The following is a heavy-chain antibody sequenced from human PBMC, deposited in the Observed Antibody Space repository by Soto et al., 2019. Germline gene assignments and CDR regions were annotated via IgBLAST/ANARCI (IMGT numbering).Heavy chain of an antibody. CDR2: ISYDGSNK. V-gene: IGHV3-30-3*01. J-gene: IGHJ4*02. CDR1: GFTFSSYA. Sequence: QVQLVESGGGVVQPGRSLRLSCAASGFTFSSYAMHWVRQAPGKGLEWVAVISYDGSNKYYADSVKGRFTISRDNSKNTLYLQMNSLRAEDTAVYYCASGSYYELDYWGQGTLVTVS. D-gene: IGHD1-26*01. CDR3: ASGSYYELDY.